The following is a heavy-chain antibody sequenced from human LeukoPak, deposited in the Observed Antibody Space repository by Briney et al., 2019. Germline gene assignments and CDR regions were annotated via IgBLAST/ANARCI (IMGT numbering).Heavy chain of an antibody. V-gene: IGHV3-21*01. CDR2: ISSSSSYI. CDR1: GFTFSSYS. J-gene: IGHJ3*02. D-gene: IGHD6-6*01. Sequence: GGSLRLSCAASGFTFSSYSMNWVRQAPGKGLEWVSSISSSSSYIYYADSVKGRFTISRDNAKNSLYLQMNSLRAEDTAVYYCARSSSSSRLRSAFDIWGQGTMVTVSS. CDR3: ARSSSSSRLRSAFDI.